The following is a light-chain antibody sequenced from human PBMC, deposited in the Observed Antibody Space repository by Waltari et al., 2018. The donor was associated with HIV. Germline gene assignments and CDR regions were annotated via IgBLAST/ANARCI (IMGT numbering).Light chain of an antibody. V-gene: IGKV3-15*01. CDR2: DAS. CDR3: QQYNNWPRT. Sequence: VVLTQSQGTASVSSVERATCSCRTSQSISNNLVWYPLKTGQAPRLVIYDASTRATGSPVRFSRSGSGTEFTLTIASLQSEDFAVYLCQQYNNWPRTFGQGTKVEI. CDR1: QSISNN. J-gene: IGKJ1*01.